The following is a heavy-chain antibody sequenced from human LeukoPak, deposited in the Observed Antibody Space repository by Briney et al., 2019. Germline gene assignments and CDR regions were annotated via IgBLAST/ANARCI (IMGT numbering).Heavy chain of an antibody. J-gene: IGHJ4*02. V-gene: IGHV1-46*01. CDR3: ARGYCSSTNCLPGGY. CDR1: GYTFTNFY. D-gene: IGHD2-2*01. CDR2: INPSGGST. Sequence: ASVKVSCKASGYTFTNFYIHWVRQAPGQGLEWMGMINPSGGSTSYAQTFQGRVTTTRDTSTSTVHMELSRLRSEDTALYYCARGYCSSTNCLPGGYWGQGTLVTVSS.